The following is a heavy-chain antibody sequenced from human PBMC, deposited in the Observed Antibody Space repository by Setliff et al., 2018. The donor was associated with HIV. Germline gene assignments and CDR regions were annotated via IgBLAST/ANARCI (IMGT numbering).Heavy chain of an antibody. CDR1: GGSLTGYF. CDR3: ARLGAEDFSDYDWVDY. CDR2: VNRDGGA. J-gene: IGHJ4*02. D-gene: IGHD5-12*01. V-gene: IGHV4-34*01. Sequence: SETLSLTCAVYGGSLTGYFWTWIRQSPGKGLEWVGQVNRDGGAHYNPSLRSRVTISVDTSKNQFSLKLTSMTAADTAVYYCARLGAEDFSDYDWVDYWGQGTLVTVSS.